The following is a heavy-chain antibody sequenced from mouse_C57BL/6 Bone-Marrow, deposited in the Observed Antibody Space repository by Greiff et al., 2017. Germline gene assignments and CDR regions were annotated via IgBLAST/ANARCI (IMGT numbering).Heavy chain of an antibody. CDR3: TRGSYGYYVDY. D-gene: IGHD1-1*02. Sequence: EVQVVESGGGLVQPGGSMKLSCAASGFTFSDAWMDWVRQSPEKGLEWVAEIRNKANNHATYSAESVKGRFTISRDDSKSSVYLQMNSLRAEDAGIYYCTRGSYGYYVDYWGQGTTLTVSS. CDR1: GFTFSDAW. CDR2: IRNKANNHAT. J-gene: IGHJ2*01. V-gene: IGHV6-6*01.